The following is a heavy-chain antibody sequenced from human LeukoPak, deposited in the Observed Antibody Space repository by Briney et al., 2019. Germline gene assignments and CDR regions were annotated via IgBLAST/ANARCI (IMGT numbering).Heavy chain of an antibody. D-gene: IGHD6-13*01. J-gene: IGHJ4*02. CDR3: TTRIAAAGRFDY. CDR1: GFTFSSHL. V-gene: IGHV3-74*01. CDR2: ISSDGTYT. Sequence: PGGSLRLSCAASGFTFSSHLMHWVRQAPGKGLVWVSRISSDGTYTNYADSVRGRFTISRDNAKNTLYLQMNSLRAEDTAVYYCTTRIAAAGRFDYWGQGTLVTVSS.